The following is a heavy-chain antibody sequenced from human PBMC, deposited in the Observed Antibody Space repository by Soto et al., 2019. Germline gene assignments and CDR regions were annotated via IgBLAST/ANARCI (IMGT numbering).Heavy chain of an antibody. Sequence: QVQLQESGPGLVKPSETLSLTCSVSGGSIDGLYWSWVRQPPGRGLEWIGWIYYSGTTTYNPSLKSRVTMSVDTSKNQLSLNLSSVPAADTAIYYRARQRNHYYMDVWGRGTTV. D-gene: IGHD3-10*01. CDR1: GGSIDGLY. J-gene: IGHJ6*03. CDR3: ARQRNHYYMDV. CDR2: IYYSGTT. V-gene: IGHV4-59*08.